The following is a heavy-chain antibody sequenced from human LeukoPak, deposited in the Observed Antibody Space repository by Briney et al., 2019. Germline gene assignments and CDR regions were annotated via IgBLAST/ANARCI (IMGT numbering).Heavy chain of an antibody. CDR3: ARGRSYDILTGSHYFDY. Sequence: GASVKVSCKASGYTFSGHYIHWIRQAPGQGLEWMGGIIPIFGTANYAQKFQGRVTITADKSTSTAYMELSSLRSEDTAVYYCARGRSYDILTGSHYFDYWGQGTLVTVSS. CDR1: GYTFSGHY. J-gene: IGHJ4*02. V-gene: IGHV1-69*06. CDR2: IIPIFGTA. D-gene: IGHD3-9*01.